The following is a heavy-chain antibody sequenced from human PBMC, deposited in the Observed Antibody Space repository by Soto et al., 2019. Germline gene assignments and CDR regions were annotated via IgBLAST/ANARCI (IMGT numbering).Heavy chain of an antibody. CDR2: INHSGST. J-gene: IGHJ6*03. V-gene: IGHV4-34*01. D-gene: IGHD2-2*02. Sequence: SETLSLTCAVYGGSFSGYYWSWIRQPPGKGLEWIGEINHSGSTNYNPSLKSRVTISVDTSKNQFSLKLSSVTAADTAVYYCARKMKRYCSSTSCYTPNYYYYYYMDVWGKGTTVTVSS. CDR3: ARKMKRYCSSTSCYTPNYYYYYYMDV. CDR1: GGSFSGYY.